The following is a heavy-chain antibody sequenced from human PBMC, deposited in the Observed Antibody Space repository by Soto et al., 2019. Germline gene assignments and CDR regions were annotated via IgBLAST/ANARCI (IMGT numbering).Heavy chain of an antibody. Sequence: ASVKVSCKASGYTFSDHYLHWVRQAPGQGLEWMGIIHPTGGSTSYAQKFQDRVTMTTDTSTSTVYMELRSLRSDDTAMFYCASGSALDTWGQGT. CDR1: GYTFSDHY. D-gene: IGHD6-25*01. CDR3: ASGSALDT. CDR2: IHPTGGST. J-gene: IGHJ5*02. V-gene: IGHV1-46*01.